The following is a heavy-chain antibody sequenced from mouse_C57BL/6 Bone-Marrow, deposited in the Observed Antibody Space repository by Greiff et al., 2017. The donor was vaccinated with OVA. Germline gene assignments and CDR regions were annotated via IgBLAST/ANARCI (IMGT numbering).Heavy chain of an antibody. D-gene: IGHD1-1*01. CDR1: GYSITSGYY. Sequence: DVKLVESGPGLVKPSQSLSLTCSVTGYSITSGYYWNWIRQFPGNKLEWMGYISYDGSNNYNPSLKNRISITRDTSKNQFFLKLNSVTTEDTATYYCARLLLRPSWGQGTTLTVSS. V-gene: IGHV3-6*01. CDR2: ISYDGSN. CDR3: ARLLLRPS. J-gene: IGHJ2*01.